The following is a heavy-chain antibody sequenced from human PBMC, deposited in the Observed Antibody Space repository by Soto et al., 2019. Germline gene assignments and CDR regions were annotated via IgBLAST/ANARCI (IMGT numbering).Heavy chain of an antibody. J-gene: IGHJ6*02. CDR1: SGPDRSHN. V-gene: IGHV4-59*08. CDR3: VRQGIDYLHGLVDV. Sequence: QVQLQQSGPRLVKPSETLSLTCTVSSGPDRSHNWGWIRQPPGRGLEWIGYVYYTGDTAYNPSLRGGVTTSADTSTNHISLTLNSVTAADTAVYYCVRQGIDYLHGLVDVWGQGTTVSVSS. D-gene: IGHD4-17*01. CDR2: VYYTGDT.